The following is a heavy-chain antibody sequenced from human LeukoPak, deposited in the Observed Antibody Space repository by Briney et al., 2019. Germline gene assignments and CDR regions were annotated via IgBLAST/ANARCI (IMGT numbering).Heavy chain of an antibody. CDR3: ASLKNYYDSSGYLVTDAFDI. Sequence: ASVKVSCKASGYTFTSYYMHWVRQAPGQGLEWMGWISGYNGNTNYAQKLQGRVTMTTDTSTSTAYMELRSLKSDDTAVYYCASLKNYYDSSGYLVTDAFDIWGQGTMVTVSS. CDR1: GYTFTSYY. CDR2: ISGYNGNT. J-gene: IGHJ3*02. V-gene: IGHV1-18*04. D-gene: IGHD3-22*01.